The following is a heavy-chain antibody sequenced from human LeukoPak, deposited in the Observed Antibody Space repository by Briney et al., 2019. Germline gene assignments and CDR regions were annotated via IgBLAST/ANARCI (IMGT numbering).Heavy chain of an antibody. V-gene: IGHV3-23*01. CDR1: GFTFSSYA. Sequence: GGSLRLSCAASGFTFSSYAMSWVRQAPGKGLEWVSAISGSGGSKYYADSVKGRFTISRDNSKNTLYLQMNSLRAEDTAVYHCAKEPSFGVVIILDYWGQGTLVTVSS. D-gene: IGHD3-3*01. CDR3: AKEPSFGVVIILDY. CDR2: ISGSGGSK. J-gene: IGHJ4*02.